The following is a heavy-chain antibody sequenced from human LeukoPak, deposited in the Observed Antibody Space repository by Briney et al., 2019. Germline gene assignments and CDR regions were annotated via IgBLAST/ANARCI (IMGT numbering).Heavy chain of an antibody. V-gene: IGHV4-59*01. CDR1: GGSMSGYN. Sequence: PSETLSLTCTVSGGSMSGYNWSWIWQPPGKGLEWIGYIYYSGGTNYNPSLQSRVAISVDTSKNQFSLKLSSLTAADTAVYYYARNFLPAASGAFDFWGQGTLVTVSS. CDR2: IYYSGGT. D-gene: IGHD2-2*01. J-gene: IGHJ3*01. CDR3: ARNFLPAASGAFDF.